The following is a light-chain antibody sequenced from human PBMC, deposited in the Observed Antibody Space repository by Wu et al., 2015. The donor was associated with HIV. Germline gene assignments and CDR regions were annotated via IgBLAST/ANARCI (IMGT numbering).Light chain of an antibody. V-gene: IGKV3-11*01. J-gene: IGKJ2*01. CDR1: QSVSSS. Sequence: EIVLTQSPATLSLSPGERATLSCRASQSVSSSLAWYQQKPGQAPRLLIYDASXRATGIPARFSGSGSGTDFTLTISSLEPEDFAVYYCQQYWYT. CDR3: QQYWYT. CDR2: DAS.